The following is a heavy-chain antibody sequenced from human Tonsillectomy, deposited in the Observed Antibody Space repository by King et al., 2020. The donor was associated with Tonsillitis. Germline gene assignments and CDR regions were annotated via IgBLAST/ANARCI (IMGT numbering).Heavy chain of an antibody. CDR3: AKERGDEVGDGFDI. Sequence: VQLVESGGGLVQPGGSLRLSCAASGFPFNNYAMSWVRQPPGKGLEWVSAISGRGGSTYYADSVKGRFTISRDNSKNTQYLKMNSLRVEDTAVYYWAKERGDEVGDGFDIWGQGTMVTVSS. D-gene: IGHD1-26*01. CDR2: ISGRGGST. J-gene: IGHJ3*02. V-gene: IGHV3-23*04. CDR1: GFPFNNYA.